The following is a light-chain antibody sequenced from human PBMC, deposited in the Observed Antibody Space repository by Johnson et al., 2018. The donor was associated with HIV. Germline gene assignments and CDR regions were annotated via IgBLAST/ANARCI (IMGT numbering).Light chain of an antibody. V-gene: IGLV1-51*01. CDR2: DNN. CDR3: GTWDSSLSAHYV. Sequence: QSVLTQPPSVSAAPGQKVTISCSGSSSNIGNNYVSWYQQLPGTAPKLLIYDNNKRPSGIPDRFSASKSGTSATLAITGLQTGDEADYYCGTWDSSLSAHYVFGTGTKVTFL. J-gene: IGLJ1*01. CDR1: SSNIGNNY.